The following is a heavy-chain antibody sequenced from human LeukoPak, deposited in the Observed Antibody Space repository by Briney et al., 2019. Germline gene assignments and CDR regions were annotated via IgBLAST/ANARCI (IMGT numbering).Heavy chain of an antibody. J-gene: IGHJ4*02. V-gene: IGHV3-30*02. D-gene: IGHD6-13*01. Sequence: GGSLRLSCAASGFTFSSYGMHWVRQAPGKGLEWVAFIRYDGSNKYYADSVKGRFTISRDNSKNTLYLQMNSLRAEDTAVYYCAKDMGAAAGILDYWGQGTLVTVSS. CDR3: AKDMGAAAGILDY. CDR2: IRYDGSNK. CDR1: GFTFSSYG.